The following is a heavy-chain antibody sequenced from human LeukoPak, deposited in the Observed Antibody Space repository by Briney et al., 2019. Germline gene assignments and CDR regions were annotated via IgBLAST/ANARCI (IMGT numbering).Heavy chain of an antibody. CDR2: IYYSGST. V-gene: IGHV4-39*01. D-gene: IGHD3-22*01. Sequence: SETLSLTCTVSGGSISSSSYYWGWIRQPPGKGLEWIGSIYYSGSTYYNPPLKSRVTISVDTSKNQFSLKLSSVTAADTAVYYCARMTYYYDSSGYHFDYWGQGTLVTVSS. CDR1: GGSISSSSYY. J-gene: IGHJ4*02. CDR3: ARMTYYYDSSGYHFDY.